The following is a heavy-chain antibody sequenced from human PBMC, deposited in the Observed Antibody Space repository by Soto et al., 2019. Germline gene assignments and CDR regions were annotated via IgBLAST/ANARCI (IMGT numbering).Heavy chain of an antibody. J-gene: IGHJ4*02. CDR3: AKEGVSPQLVRSYDFDD. Sequence: EVQLLESGGGLVQPGGSLRLSCSASGFTFSSYAMSWGIQAPGKGLEWVSAISGSGGSTYYADSVKGRFTIYRDNSKNAQYLQMNSLIAEDTAVYYWAKEGVSPQLVRSYDFDDWGQGTLVTVSS. CDR1: GFTFSSYA. D-gene: IGHD6-13*01. CDR2: ISGSGGST. V-gene: IGHV3-23*01.